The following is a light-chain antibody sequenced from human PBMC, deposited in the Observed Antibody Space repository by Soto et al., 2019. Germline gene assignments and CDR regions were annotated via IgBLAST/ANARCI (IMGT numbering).Light chain of an antibody. J-gene: IGKJ1*01. CDR1: QSISSY. Sequence: DIQMTQSPSSLSASVGDRVTITCRASQSISSYLNWYQQKPGKAPELLIYAASTLQSGVPSRFSGSGSGTDFTLTISCLQSEDFATYYCQQYNSYSRTFGQGTKVDIK. V-gene: IGKV1-39*01. CDR2: AAS. CDR3: QQYNSYSRT.